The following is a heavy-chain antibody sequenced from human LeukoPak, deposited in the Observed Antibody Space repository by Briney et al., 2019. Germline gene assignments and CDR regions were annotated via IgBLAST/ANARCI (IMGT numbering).Heavy chain of an antibody. J-gene: IGHJ6*02. V-gene: IGHV3-33*08. CDR3: AREEQGGQYYYYYYGMDV. Sequence: GGSLRLSCAASGFTFSSYAMHWVRQAPGKGLEWVAVIWYDGSNKYYADSVKGRFTISRDNSKNTLYLQMNSLRAEDTAVYYCAREEQGGQYYYYYYGMDVWGQGTTVTVSS. D-gene: IGHD1/OR15-1a*01. CDR1: GFTFSSYA. CDR2: IWYDGSNK.